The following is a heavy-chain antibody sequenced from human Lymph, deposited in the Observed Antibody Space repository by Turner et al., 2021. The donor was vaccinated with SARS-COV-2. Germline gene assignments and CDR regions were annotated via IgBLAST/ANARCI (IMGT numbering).Heavy chain of an antibody. V-gene: IGHV3-7*01. J-gene: IGHJ4*02. D-gene: IGHD1-26*01. CDR3: ARMGSSSWYFDY. CDR1: GFTFSYYW. CDR2: IKQDGSEK. Sequence: EVQLVESGGGLVPPGGSLKLCCAASGFTFSYYWMSWVRQAPGKGLEWVANIKQDGSEKYYVDSVKGRFTISRDNAKISRFLQMNSLRAEDTAVYYCARMGSSSWYFDYWGQGTLVTVSS.